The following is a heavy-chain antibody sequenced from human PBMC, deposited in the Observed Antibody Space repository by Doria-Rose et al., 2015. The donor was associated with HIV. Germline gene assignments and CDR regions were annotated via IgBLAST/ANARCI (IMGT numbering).Heavy chain of an antibody. CDR1: GVSLSSPGMG. J-gene: IGHJ4*02. CDR3: ARIKSSRWYHKYYFDF. CDR2: ILSDDAR. D-gene: IGHD6-13*01. Sequence: QITLKESGPVLVKPTETLTLTCTVSGVSLSSPGMGVSWIRQPPGKALEWLAHILSDDARCYTTSLKSRLTISRGTSKSQVVLTMTDMDPVDTATYYCARIKSSRWYHKYYFDFWGQGTLVIVS. V-gene: IGHV2-26*01.